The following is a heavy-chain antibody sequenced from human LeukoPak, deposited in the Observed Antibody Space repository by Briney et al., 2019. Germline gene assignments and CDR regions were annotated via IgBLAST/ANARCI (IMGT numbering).Heavy chain of an antibody. V-gene: IGHV4-4*07. J-gene: IGHJ4*02. Sequence: SETLSLTCTVSGGSISSYYWSWIRQPAGKGLEWIGRIYTSGSTNYNPSLKSRVTMSVDTSKNQFSLQLNSVTPEDAAVYYCARQILGGFDYWGQGTLVTVSS. CDR3: ARQILGGFDY. D-gene: IGHD3-16*01. CDR2: IYTSGST. CDR1: GGSISSYY.